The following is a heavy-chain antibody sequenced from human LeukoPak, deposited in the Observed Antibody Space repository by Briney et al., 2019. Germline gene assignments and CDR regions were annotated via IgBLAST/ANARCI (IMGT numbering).Heavy chain of an antibody. CDR1: GFTVSSNY. J-gene: IGHJ4*02. CDR2: IYSGGST. CDR3: ARDPDGYRQGHHFDY. Sequence: PRGSLRLSCAASGFTVSSNYMSWVRQAPGKGLEWVSVIYSGGSTYYADSVKGRFTISRDNSKNTLYLQMNSLKAEDTVVFYCARDPDGYRQGHHFDYWGQGTLVTVSS. D-gene: IGHD5-18*01. V-gene: IGHV3-66*01.